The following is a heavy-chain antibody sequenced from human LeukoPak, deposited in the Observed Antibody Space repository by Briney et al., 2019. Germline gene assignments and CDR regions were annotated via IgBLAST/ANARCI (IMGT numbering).Heavy chain of an antibody. CDR3: AKRGVVVRVILVGFHKEAYYFDS. CDR2: ISSSSSTI. CDR1: GFTFSSYA. V-gene: IGHV3-48*01. D-gene: IGHD3-10*01. Sequence: GGSLRLSCAASGFTFSSYAMSWVRQAPGKGLEWVSYISSSSSTIYYADSVKGRFTISRDNPKNTLYLQMNSLRAEDTAVYFCAKRGVVVRVILVGFHKEAYYFDSWGQGALVTVSS. J-gene: IGHJ4*02.